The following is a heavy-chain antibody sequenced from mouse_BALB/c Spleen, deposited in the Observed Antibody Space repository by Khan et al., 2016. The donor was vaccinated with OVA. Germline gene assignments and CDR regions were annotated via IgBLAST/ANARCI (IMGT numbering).Heavy chain of an antibody. Sequence: QVQLQQSGAELAKPGASVQMSCKASGYTFTTYWMHWVKQRPGQGLEWIGYINPTSGYTDYSENFKDKATLSADKSSSTAYMQLSRLTSEDSAVYYCTRDGIDYWGQGTTLTVSS. J-gene: IGHJ2*01. CDR2: INPTSGYT. V-gene: IGHV1-7*01. CDR1: GYTFTTYW. CDR3: TRDGIDY. D-gene: IGHD2-3*01.